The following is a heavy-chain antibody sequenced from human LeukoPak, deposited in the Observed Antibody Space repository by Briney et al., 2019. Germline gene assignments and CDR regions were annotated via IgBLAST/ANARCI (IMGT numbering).Heavy chain of an antibody. J-gene: IGHJ3*02. CDR1: GFTFSSYS. CDR2: ISSSSSYI. CDR3: ARDDDVLVTARDGFNI. D-gene: IGHD2-21*02. V-gene: IGHV3-21*01. Sequence: PGGSLRLSCAASGFTFSSYSMNWVRQAPGKGLEWVSSISSSSSYIYYADSVKGRFTISRDNAKNPLYLQMNSLRAEDTAVYYCARDDDVLVTARDGFNIWGQGTVVTVSS.